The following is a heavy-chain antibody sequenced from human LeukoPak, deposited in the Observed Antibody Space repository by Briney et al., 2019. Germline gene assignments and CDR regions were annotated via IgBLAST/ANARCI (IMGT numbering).Heavy chain of an antibody. CDR3: ASGKNYCGGDCYYYMDV. J-gene: IGHJ6*03. D-gene: IGHD2-21*01. CDR2: ISGSGGST. CDR1: GFTFSSYG. Sequence: GGSLRLSCAASGFTFSSYGMSWVRQAPGKGLEWVSAISGSGGSTYYADSVKGRFTISRDNSKNTLYLQMNSLRAEDTAVYYCASGKNYCGGDCYYYMDVWGKGTTVTVSS. V-gene: IGHV3-23*01.